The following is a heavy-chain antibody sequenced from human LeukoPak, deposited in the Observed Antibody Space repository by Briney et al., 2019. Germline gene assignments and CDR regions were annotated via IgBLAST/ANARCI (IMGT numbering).Heavy chain of an antibody. V-gene: IGHV4-39*07. CDR1: GVSVSSSHY. CDR3: ARNAETYCSSTSCYMGYYYYYMDV. CDR2: IYYGGST. D-gene: IGHD2-2*02. Sequence: SETLSLTCTVSGVSVSSSHYWGWIRQPPGKGLEWIGSIYYGGSTYYNPSLKSRVTISVDTSKNQFSLKLSSVTAADTAVYYCARNAETYCSSTSCYMGYYYYYMDVWGKGTTVTVSS. J-gene: IGHJ6*03.